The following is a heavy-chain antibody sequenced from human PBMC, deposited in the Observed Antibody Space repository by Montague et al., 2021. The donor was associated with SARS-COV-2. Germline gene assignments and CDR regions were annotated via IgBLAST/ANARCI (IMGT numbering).Heavy chain of an antibody. CDR3: ARGCLSYFGAGSHCYGMDV. D-gene: IGHD3-10*01. CDR1: GXSITSYY. V-gene: IGHV4-59*01. CDR2: ISDSGST. Sequence: SETLSLTCSVSGXSITSYYWNWIRQPPGKGLEWIGYISDSGSTNYSPSLKSRVTMSVDTSKNQMSLKLTSVTAADTAVYYCARGCLSYFGAGSHCYGMDVWGQGTTVTVSS. J-gene: IGHJ6*02.